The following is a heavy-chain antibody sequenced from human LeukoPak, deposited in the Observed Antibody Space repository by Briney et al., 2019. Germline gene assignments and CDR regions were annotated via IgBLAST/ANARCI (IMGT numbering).Heavy chain of an antibody. V-gene: IGHV3-30-3*01. CDR2: LSYGGNNK. D-gene: IGHD1-26*01. J-gene: IGHJ4*02. Sequence: QPGRSLRLSCAASGFTFSSHAMHWVRQAPGKGPEWVAVLSYGGNNKRYADSVKSRFTISRDNSKNTLYLQMDSLTAEDTAVYYCARDLSGTWTFDYWGQGTLVTVSS. CDR1: GFTFSSHA. CDR3: ARDLSGTWTFDY.